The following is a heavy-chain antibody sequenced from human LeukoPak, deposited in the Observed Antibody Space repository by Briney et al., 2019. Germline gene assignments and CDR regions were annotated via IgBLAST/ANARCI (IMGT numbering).Heavy chain of an antibody. V-gene: IGHV1-18*01. J-gene: IGHJ4*02. Sequence: ASVKVSCKASGYTFTSYGISWVRQAPGQGLEWMGWISAYNGNTNYAQKFQGRVTMTRDTSTNTVYMELSSLRSEDTAVYYCARQSTRLFNTGSYYPPPAYDYWGQGTLVIVS. CDR3: ARQSTRLFNTGSYYPPPAYDY. CDR2: ISAYNGNT. CDR1: GYTFTSYG. D-gene: IGHD1-26*01.